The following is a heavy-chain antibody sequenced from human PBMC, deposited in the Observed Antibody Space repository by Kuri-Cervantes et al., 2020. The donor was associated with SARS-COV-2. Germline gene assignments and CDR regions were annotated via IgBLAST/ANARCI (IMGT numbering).Heavy chain of an antibody. V-gene: IGHV1-2*06. CDR2: INPNSGGK. CDR3: ARDADSSSWYPGAFDI. J-gene: IGHJ3*02. Sequence: GESLKISCKASGYTFTGYYMHWVRQAPGQGLEWRGRINPNSGGKNYAQKFQGRVTMTRDTSISTDYMELSRLRSDDTAVYYCARDADSSSWYPGAFDIWGQGTMVTVSS. CDR1: GYTFTGYY. D-gene: IGHD6-13*01.